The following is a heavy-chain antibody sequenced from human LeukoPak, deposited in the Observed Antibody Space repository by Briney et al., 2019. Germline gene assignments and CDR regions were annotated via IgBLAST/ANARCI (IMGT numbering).Heavy chain of an antibody. J-gene: IGHJ5*02. D-gene: IGHD5-18*01. CDR1: GGSFSGYY. Sequence: SETLSLTCAVYGGSFSGYYWSWIRQPPGKGLEWIGYIYHSGSTYYNPSLKSRVTISVDRSKNQFSLKLSSVTAADTAVYYCARARGGYSYGYGWFDPWGQGTLVTVSS. CDR2: IYHSGST. CDR3: ARARGGYSYGYGWFDP. V-gene: IGHV4-34*01.